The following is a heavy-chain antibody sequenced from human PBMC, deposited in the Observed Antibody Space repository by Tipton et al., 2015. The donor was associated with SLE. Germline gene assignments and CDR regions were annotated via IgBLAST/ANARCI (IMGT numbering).Heavy chain of an antibody. CDR1: GGSISTYF. CDR2: IFSSGTT. V-gene: IGHV4-4*08. J-gene: IGHJ2*01. Sequence: TLSLTCTVSGGSISTYFWSWIRQPPGKGLEWIGSIFSSGTTNYNPSPKSRVTISVDRSKNQFSLKFNSVTAADTAVYFCAREAGHYYDGTGYGYFQYWGRGTLVTVSS. D-gene: IGHD3-22*01. CDR3: AREAGHYYDGTGYGYFQY.